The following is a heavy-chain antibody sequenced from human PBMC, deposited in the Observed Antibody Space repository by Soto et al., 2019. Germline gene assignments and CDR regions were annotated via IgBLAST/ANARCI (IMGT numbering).Heavy chain of an antibody. D-gene: IGHD6-19*01. CDR1: GGSISSYY. CDR2: IYYSGST. V-gene: IGHV4-59*01. J-gene: IGHJ6*02. CDR3: ARVPGIAVAGTGVFYYYYGMDV. Sequence: TLSLTCTVSGGSISSYYWSWIRQPPGKGLEWIGYIYYSGSTNYNPSLKSRVTISVDTSKNQFSLKLSSVTAADTAVYYCARVPGIAVAGTGVFYYYYGMDVWGQGTTVTVSS.